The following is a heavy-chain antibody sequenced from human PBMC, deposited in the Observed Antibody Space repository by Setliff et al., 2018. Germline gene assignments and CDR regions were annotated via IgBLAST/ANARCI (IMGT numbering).Heavy chain of an antibody. CDR2: IYYSGGT. D-gene: IGHD3-10*01. CDR1: GYSIGSGYY. V-gene: IGHV4-38-2*01. Sequence: SETLSLTCGVTGYSIGSGYYWGWIRLSPGKGLEWIGDIYYSGGTYYNPSLKSRVTISVDTSKNQFSLKLTSVTAADTAVYYCATPGRRFGESIDYWGQGTLVTVSS. CDR3: ATPGRRFGESIDY. J-gene: IGHJ4*02.